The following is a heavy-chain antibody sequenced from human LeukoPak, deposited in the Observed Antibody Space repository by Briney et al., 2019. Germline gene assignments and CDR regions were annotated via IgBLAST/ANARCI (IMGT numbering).Heavy chain of an antibody. CDR2: INHSGST. CDR3: ARRRGLSSSLIYYYYYYMDV. D-gene: IGHD6-13*01. J-gene: IGHJ6*03. Sequence: SETLSLTCAVYGGSFSGYYWSWIRQPPGKGLEWIGEINHSGSTNYNPSLKSRVTISVDTSKNQFSLKLSSVTAADTAVYYCARRRGLSSSLIYYYYYYMDVWGKGTTVTISS. V-gene: IGHV4-34*01. CDR1: GGSFSGYY.